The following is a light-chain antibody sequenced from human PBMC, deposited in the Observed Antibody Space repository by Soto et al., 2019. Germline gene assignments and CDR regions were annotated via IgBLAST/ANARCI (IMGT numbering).Light chain of an antibody. V-gene: IGLV2-14*01. Sequence: QSALTQPASMSGSPGQSITISCTGTRTDAGGYNYVSWYQQHPAKVPKLLIYEVSNRPSGVSNRFSGSKSGSTASLTISGLKPEDEGDYYCSSYTRSNTWVFGGGTKVTVL. CDR1: RTDAGGYNY. CDR2: EVS. CDR3: SSYTRSNTWV. J-gene: IGLJ3*02.